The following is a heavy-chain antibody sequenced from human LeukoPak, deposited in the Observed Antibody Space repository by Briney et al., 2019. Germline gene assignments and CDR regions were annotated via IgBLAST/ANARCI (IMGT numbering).Heavy chain of an antibody. CDR3: ARETALAFDY. V-gene: IGHV4-59*01. CDR2: TYYSGTT. CDR1: GGSIRSYY. Sequence: SEILSLACTVSGGSIRSYYWNWIRQPPGKGLEWIGYTYYSGTTKYNSSLKSRVTISVDTSKNQFSLKLSSVTAADTAVYYCARETALAFDYWGQGTLVTVSS. D-gene: IGHD1-14*01. J-gene: IGHJ4*02.